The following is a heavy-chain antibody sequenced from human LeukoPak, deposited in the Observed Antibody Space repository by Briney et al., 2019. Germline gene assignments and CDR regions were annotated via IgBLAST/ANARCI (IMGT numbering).Heavy chain of an antibody. V-gene: IGHV3-21*01. D-gene: IGHD5-18*01. Sequence: PGGSLRLSCAASGFTFSSYTMNWVRQAPGKGLEWVSSISSSSSYIYSADSLKGRFTISRDNAKNSLFLQMNSLRAEDTAVYHCARVPSPGYSYGHPYYFDYWGQGTLVTVSS. CDR2: ISSSSSYI. CDR1: GFTFSSYT. J-gene: IGHJ4*02. CDR3: ARVPSPGYSYGHPYYFDY.